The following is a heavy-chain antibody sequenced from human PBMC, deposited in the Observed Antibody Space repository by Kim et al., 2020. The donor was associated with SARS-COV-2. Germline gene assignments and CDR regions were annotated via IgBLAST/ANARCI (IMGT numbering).Heavy chain of an antibody. CDR3: ARAPLVFWSGYHLDY. D-gene: IGHD3-3*01. CDR2: ISAYNGNT. J-gene: IGHJ4*02. CDR1: GYTFTSYG. V-gene: IGHV1-18*04. Sequence: ASVKVSCKASGYTFTSYGISWVRQAPGQGLEWMGWISAYNGNTNYAQKLQGRVTMTTDTSTSTAYMELRSLRSDDTAVYYCARAPLVFWSGYHLDYWGQGTLVTVSS.